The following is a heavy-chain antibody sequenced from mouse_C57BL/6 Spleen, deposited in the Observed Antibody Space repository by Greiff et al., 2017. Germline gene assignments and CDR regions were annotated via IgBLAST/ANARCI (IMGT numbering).Heavy chain of an antibody. Sequence: LVESGAELARPGASVKMSCKASGYTFTSYTMHWVKQRPGQGLEWLGYINPSSGYTKYNQKFKDKATLTADKSSSTAYMQLSSLTSEDSAVYYCARYGYYEDYAMDYWGQGTSVTVSS. CDR2: INPSSGYT. D-gene: IGHD2-3*01. V-gene: IGHV1-4*01. CDR1: GYTFTSYT. J-gene: IGHJ4*01. CDR3: ARYGYYEDYAMDY.